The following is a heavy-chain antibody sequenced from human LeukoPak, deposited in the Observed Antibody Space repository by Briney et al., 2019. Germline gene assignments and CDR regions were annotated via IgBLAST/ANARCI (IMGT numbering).Heavy chain of an antibody. CDR3: ARVPGIAAAPYLD. CDR2: MNPNSGNT. Sequence: ASVKVSCKASGYAFTSYDINWVRQATGQGLEWMGWMNPNSGNTGYAQKFQGRVTMTRNTSISTAYMELSSLRSEDTAVYYCARVPGIAAAPYLDWGQGTLVTVSS. J-gene: IGHJ4*02. CDR1: GYAFTSYD. V-gene: IGHV1-8*01. D-gene: IGHD6-13*01.